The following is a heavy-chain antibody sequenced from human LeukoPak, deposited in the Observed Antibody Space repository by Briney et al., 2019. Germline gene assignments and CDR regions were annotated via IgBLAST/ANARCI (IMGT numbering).Heavy chain of an antibody. J-gene: IGHJ4*02. CDR2: ISYDGSNK. CDR3: AKDPSYFDY. CDR1: GFTFSTYA. V-gene: IGHV3-30-3*01. Sequence: HPGGSLRLSCAASGFTFSTYAMHWVRQTPGKGLEWVAVISYDGSNKYYADSVKGRFTISRDNSKNTLYLQMNSLRAEDTAVYYCAKDPSYFDYWGQGTLVTVSS.